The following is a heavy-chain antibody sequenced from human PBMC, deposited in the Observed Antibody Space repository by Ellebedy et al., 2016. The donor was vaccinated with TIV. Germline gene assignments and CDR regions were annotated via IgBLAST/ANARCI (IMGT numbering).Heavy chain of an antibody. CDR1: GGSISSYY. CDR3: ASTEEGYPPDAFDI. CDR2: IYYSGST. J-gene: IGHJ3*02. D-gene: IGHD3-16*02. Sequence: SETLSLXXTVSGGSISSYYWSWIRQPPGKGLEWIGYIYYSGSTNYNPSLKSRVTISVDTSKNQFSLKLSSVTAADTAVYYCASTEEGYPPDAFDIWGQGTMVTVSS. V-gene: IGHV4-59*01.